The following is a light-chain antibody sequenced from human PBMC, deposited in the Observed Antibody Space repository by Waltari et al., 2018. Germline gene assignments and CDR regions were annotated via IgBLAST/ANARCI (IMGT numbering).Light chain of an antibody. CDR2: EPN. CDR3: GTWVSDLDAGV. J-gene: IGLJ2*01. V-gene: IGLV1-51*02. CDR1: SSNVGNNY. Sequence: QSVLTQPPSVSAAPGQEVTISCSGGSSNVGNNYVSWYQQLPGTAPKLLIYEPNTRPTGMPDHFSCSKSGTSATLCIAGLQTGDEADYYCGTWVSDLDAGVFGGGTKVTVL.